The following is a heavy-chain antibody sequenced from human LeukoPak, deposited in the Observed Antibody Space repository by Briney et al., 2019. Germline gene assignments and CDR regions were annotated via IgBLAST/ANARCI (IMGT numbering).Heavy chain of an antibody. CDR2: ISYDGSNK. CDR1: GFTFSSYA. V-gene: IGHV3-30-3*01. J-gene: IGHJ4*02. D-gene: IGHD6-19*01. CDR3: ARGARQWLVRPFDY. Sequence: GGSLRLSCAASGFTFSSYAMHWVRQAPGKGLEWVAVISYDGSNKHYADSVKGRFTISRDNSKNTLYLQMNSLRAEDTAVYYCARGARQWLVRPFDYWGQGTLVTVSS.